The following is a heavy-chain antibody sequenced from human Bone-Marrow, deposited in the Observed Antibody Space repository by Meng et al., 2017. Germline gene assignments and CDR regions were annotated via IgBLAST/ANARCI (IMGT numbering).Heavy chain of an antibody. CDR3: ARLVVVAAIDY. CDR1: GFTFSSYG. CDR2: ISYDGSNK. Sequence: QVQLGESGGGVVQPGRSLRISGAASGFTFSSYGMHWVRQAPGKGLEWVAVISYDGSNKYYADSVKGRFTISRDNSKNTLYLQMNSLRAEDTAVYYCARLVVVAAIDYWGQGTLVTVSS. V-gene: IGHV3-30*06. J-gene: IGHJ4*02. D-gene: IGHD2-15*01.